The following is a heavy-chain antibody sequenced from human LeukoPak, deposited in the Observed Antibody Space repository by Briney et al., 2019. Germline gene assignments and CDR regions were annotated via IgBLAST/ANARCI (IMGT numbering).Heavy chain of an antibody. V-gene: IGHV3-30-3*01. CDR2: FSYDGNNK. D-gene: IGHD2-2*01. J-gene: IGHJ5*02. Sequence: RPGGSLRLSCAASGFTFSSYAMHWVRQAPGKGLEWVAFFSYDGNNKYYADSVKGRFTISRDNSKNTLYLQMNSLRAEDTAVYYCARAGVAYCSSTSCDWFDPWGQGALVTVSS. CDR3: ARAGVAYCSSTSCDWFDP. CDR1: GFTFSSYA.